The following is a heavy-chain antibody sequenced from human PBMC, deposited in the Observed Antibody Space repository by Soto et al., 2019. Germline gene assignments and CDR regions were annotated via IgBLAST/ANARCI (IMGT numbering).Heavy chain of an antibody. CDR3: ARGQRITMTVVVHRVWFDP. CDR2: INHSGST. CDR1: GGSFSGYY. D-gene: IGHD3-22*01. J-gene: IGHJ5*02. V-gene: IGHV4-34*01. Sequence: PSETLSLTCAVYGGSFSGYYWSWIRQPPGKGLEWIGEINHSGSTNYNPSLKSRVTISVDTSKNQFSLKLSSVTAADTAVYYCARGQRITMTVVVHRVWFDPWGQGTLVTVSS.